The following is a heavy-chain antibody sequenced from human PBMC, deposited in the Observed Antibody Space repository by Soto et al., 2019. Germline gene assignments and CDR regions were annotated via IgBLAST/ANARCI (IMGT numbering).Heavy chain of an antibody. J-gene: IGHJ4*02. CDR3: ARELQGLCYFDY. D-gene: IGHD4-4*01. CDR1: EYALTSYA. Sequence: GTSVKVSCKASEYALTSYAMHWVRQAPGQSLEWMGWINAGNGNTKYSQKFQGRVTITRDTSASTAYMELSSLRSEDTAVYYCARELQGLCYFDYWGLGTLVTVSS. V-gene: IGHV1-3*01. CDR2: INAGNGNT.